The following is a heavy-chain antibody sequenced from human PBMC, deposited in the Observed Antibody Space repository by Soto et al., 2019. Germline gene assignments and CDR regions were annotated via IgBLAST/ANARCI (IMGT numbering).Heavy chain of an antibody. Sequence: QVVESGGGVVQPGRSPTLSCATSGFTFRSCGMHWVRQAPGKGLEWVADLWYDGTTKYYSDSAKGRFFISRDNSKNKLYLPMNSERVDDTGVYYCVRELGRTDYRNNDIFDNWGQGTKVTVSS. CDR2: LWYDGTTK. D-gene: IGHD3-10*01. CDR3: VRELGRTDYRNNDIFDN. J-gene: IGHJ3*02. V-gene: IGHV3-33*01. CDR1: GFTFRSCG.